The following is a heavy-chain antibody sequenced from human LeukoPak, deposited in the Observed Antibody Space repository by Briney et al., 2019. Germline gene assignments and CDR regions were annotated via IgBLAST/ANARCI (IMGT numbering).Heavy chain of an antibody. J-gene: IGHJ6*02. CDR2: INAGNGNT. D-gene: IGHD3-10*01. CDR3: ARGAYGSGSSYYYYGMDV. V-gene: IGHV1-3*01. Sequence: ASVNVSCKASGYTFTSYAMHWVRQAPGQRLEWMGWINAGNGNTKYSQKFQGRVTITRDTSASTAYMELSSLRSEDTAVYYCARGAYGSGSSYYYYGMDVWGQGTTVTVSS. CDR1: GYTFTSYA.